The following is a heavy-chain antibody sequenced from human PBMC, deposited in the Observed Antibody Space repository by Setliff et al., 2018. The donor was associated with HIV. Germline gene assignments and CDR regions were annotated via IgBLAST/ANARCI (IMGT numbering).Heavy chain of an antibody. CDR1: GYTFTSYG. D-gene: IGHD3-9*01. CDR3: AGYALRYFDWLVSGFDP. J-gene: IGHJ5*02. CDR2: ISAYNGNT. Sequence: ASVKVSCKASGYTFTSYGISWVRQAPGQGLEWMGWISAYNGNTNYAQKLQGRVTMTTDTSTSTAYMELRSLRSDDTAVYYCAGYALRYFDWLVSGFDPWCQGTLVTVAS. V-gene: IGHV1-18*01.